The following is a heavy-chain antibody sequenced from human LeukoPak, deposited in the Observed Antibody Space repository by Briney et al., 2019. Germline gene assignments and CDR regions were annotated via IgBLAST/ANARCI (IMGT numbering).Heavy chain of an antibody. CDR1: GFTFTTYA. Sequence: PGGSLRLSCAASGFTFTTYAMSWVRQAPGKGLGWVSSVSKSDGTTYYADSVKGRFTISRDNSKNTLYLQMNSLRAEDTAVYYRAKTRPLDSSSWSHGDYWGQGTLVTVSS. CDR3: AKTRPLDSSSWSHGDY. D-gene: IGHD6-13*01. V-gene: IGHV3-23*01. CDR2: VSKSDGTT. J-gene: IGHJ4*02.